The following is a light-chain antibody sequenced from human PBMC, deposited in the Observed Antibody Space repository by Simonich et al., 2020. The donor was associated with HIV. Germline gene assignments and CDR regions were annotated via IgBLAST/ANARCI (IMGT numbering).Light chain of an antibody. J-gene: IGKJ2*01. CDR1: QGVSSW. V-gene: IGKV1-12*01. Sequence: DIQMTQSPSYVSASVGYRVTITCRASQGVSSWLAWYQKKPGKAPKLLIYAASSLQSGVPSRFSGSGSGTDFTLTISSLQPEDFATYYCQQFNSYPYTFGLGTKLEIK. CDR2: AAS. CDR3: QQFNSYPYT.